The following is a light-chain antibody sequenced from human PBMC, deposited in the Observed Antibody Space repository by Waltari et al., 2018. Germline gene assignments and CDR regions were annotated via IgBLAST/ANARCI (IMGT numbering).Light chain of an antibody. Sequence: SYELSQPLSVSVALGQTATITWSEANIGSQFVHWYQQKPGQAPVLVVHTNSSRASGIPERFSGSNSGNPATLTISRAQAGDEADYFCQVWEGHPIFGGGTRLTVL. CDR3: QVWEGHPI. V-gene: IGLV3-9*01. CDR1: NIGSQF. J-gene: IGLJ2*01. CDR2: TNS.